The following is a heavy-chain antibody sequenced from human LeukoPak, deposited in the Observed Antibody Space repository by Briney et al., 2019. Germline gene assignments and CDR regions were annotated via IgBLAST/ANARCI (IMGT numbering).Heavy chain of an antibody. CDR2: IYYSGST. D-gene: IGHD2-2*01. J-gene: IGHJ4*02. V-gene: IGHV4-59*01. CDR3: ARQNIVPPPDY. Sequence: PAETLSLTCSVSGGSISRYYGSWIRQPPGEGLEWLGDIYYSGSTNYNPSLKSRGTISVATSKNQSSLKLSSVTAADPAVYYSARQNIVPPPDYWGQGTLVTVSS. CDR1: GGSISRYY.